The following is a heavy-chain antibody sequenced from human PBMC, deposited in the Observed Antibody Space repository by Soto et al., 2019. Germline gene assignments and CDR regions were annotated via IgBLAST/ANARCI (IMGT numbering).Heavy chain of an antibody. CDR3: ARGPKRMVYAIYGWFDP. V-gene: IGHV3-21*01. J-gene: IGHJ5*02. CDR2: ISSSSSYI. Sequence: PGGSLRLSCAASGFTFSSYSMNWVRQAPGKGLEWVSSISSSSSYIYYADSVKGRFTISRDNAKNSLYLQMNSLRAEDTAVYYCARGPKRMVYAIYGWFDPWGQGTLVTVSS. D-gene: IGHD2-8*01. CDR1: GFTFSSYS.